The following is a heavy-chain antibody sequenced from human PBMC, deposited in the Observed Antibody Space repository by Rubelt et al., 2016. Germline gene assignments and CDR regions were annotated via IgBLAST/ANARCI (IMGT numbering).Heavy chain of an antibody. CDR2: INHSGSA. J-gene: IGHJ6*02. V-gene: IGHV4-34*01. D-gene: IGHD3-3*01. CDR3: ARGDVWSGYYGRYGMDV. Sequence: QVQLQQWGAGLLKPSETLSLTCAVYGGSFSGYYWSWIRQPPGKGLEWIGEINHSGSANYNPSLKTRVTISVDTSKNQFSLRLSSVTAADTAVYYCARGDVWSGYYGRYGMDVWGQGTTVTVSS. CDR1: GGSFSGYY.